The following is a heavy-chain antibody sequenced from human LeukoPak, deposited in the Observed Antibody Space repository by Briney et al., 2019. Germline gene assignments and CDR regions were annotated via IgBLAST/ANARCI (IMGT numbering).Heavy chain of an antibody. J-gene: IGHJ6*02. CDR2: INSRSSSI. V-gene: IGHV3-48*02. CDR1: GFTFNSFS. D-gene: IGHD1-14*01. CDR3: AREPPIKDYAMDV. Sequence: SGGSLRLSCAASGFTFNSFSMNWVRQAPGKGLEWISYINSRSSSIDYADSVKGRFTISRDNAKNSLYLQMNSLRDEDTAVYYCAREPPIKDYAMDVWGQGTTAIVSS.